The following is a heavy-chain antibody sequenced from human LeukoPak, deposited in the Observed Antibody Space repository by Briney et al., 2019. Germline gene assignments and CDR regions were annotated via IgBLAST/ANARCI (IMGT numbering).Heavy chain of an antibody. J-gene: IGHJ4*02. CDR2: INHSGST. V-gene: IGHV4-34*01. Sequence: GSLRLSCAASGFTFSSYSMNWVRQAPGKGLEWIGEINHSGSTNYNPSLKSRVTISVDTSKNQFSLKLSSVTAADTAVYYCASSGYDSYYFDYWGQGTLVTVSS. CDR3: ASSGYDSYYFDY. CDR1: GFTFSSYS. D-gene: IGHD5-12*01.